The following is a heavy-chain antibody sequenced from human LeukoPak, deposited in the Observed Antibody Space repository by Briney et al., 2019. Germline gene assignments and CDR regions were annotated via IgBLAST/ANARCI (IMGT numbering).Heavy chain of an antibody. CDR2: FDPEDIET. D-gene: IGHD5-18*01. Sequence: ASVKVSRKVSGYTLTQLSMHWVRQGPGKGLEWMGGFDPEDIETIYAQNFQGRVTMTEDTSTDTAYMELSSLRSEDTAIYYCARDPRTSGYSYGLGYWGQGTLVTVSS. CDR3: ARDPRTSGYSYGLGY. V-gene: IGHV1-24*01. CDR1: GYTLTQLS. J-gene: IGHJ4*02.